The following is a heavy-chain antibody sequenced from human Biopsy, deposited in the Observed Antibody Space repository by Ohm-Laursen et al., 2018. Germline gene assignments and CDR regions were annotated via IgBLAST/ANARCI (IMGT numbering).Heavy chain of an antibody. CDR1: GGSTNDYF. Sequence: SETLSLTCSVSGGSTNDYFWSWIRQPAGETLEWIGRIYSSGGSSYNPSLKSRISMSMDTSNNQFSPTLTSVTAADTAVYYCARTPGKAVAGRFLDLWGRGTLVTVS. D-gene: IGHD6-19*01. CDR2: IYSSGGS. CDR3: ARTPGKAVAGRFLDL. V-gene: IGHV4-4*07. J-gene: IGHJ2*01.